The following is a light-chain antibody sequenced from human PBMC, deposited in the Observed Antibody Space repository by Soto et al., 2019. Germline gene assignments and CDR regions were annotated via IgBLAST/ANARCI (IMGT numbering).Light chain of an antibody. CDR1: QSDSIW. CDR2: KAS. Sequence: DIQMTQSPSTLSPSEGDRVAISCRARQSDSIWSAWYKQKPARAPKLLIYKASILERGVPSRFSGSGSGKEFTLTISTLQPDDFATYYCQQFYTSPWPLGQGTKLDIK. J-gene: IGKJ1*01. V-gene: IGKV1-5*03. CDR3: QQFYTSPWP.